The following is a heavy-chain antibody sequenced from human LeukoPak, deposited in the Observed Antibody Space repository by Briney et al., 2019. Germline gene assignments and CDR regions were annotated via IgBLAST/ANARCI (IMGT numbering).Heavy chain of an antibody. V-gene: IGHV3-30-3*01. J-gene: IGHJ4*02. CDR1: GFTFSSYA. CDR2: ISYDGSNK. Sequence: GGSLRLSCAASGFTFSSYAMSWVRQAPGKGLEWVAVISYDGSNKYYADSVKGRFTISRDNSKNTLYLQMNSLRAEDTAVYYCARGSDFWSGYCFDYWGQGTLVTVSS. CDR3: ARGSDFWSGYCFDY. D-gene: IGHD3-3*01.